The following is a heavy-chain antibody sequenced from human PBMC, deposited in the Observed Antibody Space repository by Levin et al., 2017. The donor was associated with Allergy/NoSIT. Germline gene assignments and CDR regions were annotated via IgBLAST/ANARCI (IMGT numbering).Heavy chain of an antibody. V-gene: IGHV3-74*01. J-gene: IGHJ3*02. CDR1: GFTFSTYW. D-gene: IGHD2/OR15-2a*01. CDR2: INSDGSST. Sequence: GGSLRLSCAASGFTFSTYWMHWVRQAPGKGLVWVSRINSDGSSTSYADSVKGRFTISRDNAKNTLYLQMNSLRAEDTAVYYCTRETSTDYDAFDIWGQGTRVTVSS. CDR3: TRETSTDYDAFDI.